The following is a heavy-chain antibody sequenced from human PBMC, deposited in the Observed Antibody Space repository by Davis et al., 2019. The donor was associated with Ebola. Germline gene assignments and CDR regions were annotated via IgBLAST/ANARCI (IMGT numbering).Heavy chain of an antibody. D-gene: IGHD2-15*01. Sequence: SAVTVSCKASRGTFISYAISWVRHPPGHGLGWMGGIIPIFGTTNYAQKFQGIVTITADDSTSTAYMELSSLRSEDTAVYYCARGLGYCSGGSCYSGSFDYWGQGTLVTVSS. V-gene: IGHV1-69*13. CDR1: RGTFISYA. CDR2: IIPIFGTT. J-gene: IGHJ4*02. CDR3: ARGLGYCSGGSCYSGSFDY.